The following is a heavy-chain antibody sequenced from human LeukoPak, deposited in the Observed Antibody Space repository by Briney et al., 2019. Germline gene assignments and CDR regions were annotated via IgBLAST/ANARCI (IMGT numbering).Heavy chain of an antibody. D-gene: IGHD6-6*01. CDR2: ISSSSSYI. CDR3: AKASSYSSSSHVDY. V-gene: IGHV3-21*04. J-gene: IGHJ4*02. Sequence: GGSLRLSCAASGFTFSSYSMNWVRQAPGKGLEWVSSISSSSSYIYYADSVKGRFTISRDNAKNSLYLQMNSLRAEDVALYYCAKASSYSSSSHVDYWGQGTLVTVSS. CDR1: GFTFSSYS.